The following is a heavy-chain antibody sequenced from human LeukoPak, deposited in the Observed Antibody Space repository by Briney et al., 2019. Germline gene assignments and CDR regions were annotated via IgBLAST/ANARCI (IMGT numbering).Heavy chain of an antibody. Sequence: PGGSLRLSCAASGFTFRSYAMSWVRQAPGKGLEWVSAISGSGGSTYYADSVKGRFTISRDNSKDTLYLQMNSLRAEDTAVYYCAKDRYYYDSSGYYNWFDPWGQGTQVTVSS. V-gene: IGHV3-23*01. CDR2: ISGSGGST. CDR1: GFTFRSYA. J-gene: IGHJ5*02. CDR3: AKDRYYYDSSGYYNWFDP. D-gene: IGHD3-22*01.